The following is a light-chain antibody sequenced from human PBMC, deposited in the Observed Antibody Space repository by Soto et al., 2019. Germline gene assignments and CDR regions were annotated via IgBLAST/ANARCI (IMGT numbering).Light chain of an antibody. CDR1: QSVSSN. CDR3: QQYNNWPRT. CDR2: GAS. J-gene: IGKJ1*01. Sequence: EIVVTQSPATVSVSPGERATLSCRASQSVSSNLAWYQQKPGQAPRLLIYGASTRATGIPARFSGSGSGTEFTLTISSLQSEDFAVYYCQQYNNWPRTFGQGTKV. V-gene: IGKV3-15*01.